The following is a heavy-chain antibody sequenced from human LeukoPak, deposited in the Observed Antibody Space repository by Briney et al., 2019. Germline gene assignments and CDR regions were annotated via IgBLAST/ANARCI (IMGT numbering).Heavy chain of an antibody. CDR2: IIPIFGTA. Sequence: SVKVSCKASGGTFSSYAISWVRQAPGQGLEWMGGIIPIFGTANHAQKFQGRVTITADDSTSTAYMELSSLRSEDTAVYYCAILTNRNYGDYWGQGTLVTVSS. J-gene: IGHJ4*02. V-gene: IGHV1-69*13. D-gene: IGHD3-10*01. CDR1: GGTFSSYA. CDR3: AILTNRNYGDY.